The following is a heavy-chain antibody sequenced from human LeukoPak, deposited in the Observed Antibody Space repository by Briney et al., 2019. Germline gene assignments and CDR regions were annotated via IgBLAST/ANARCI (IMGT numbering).Heavy chain of an antibody. V-gene: IGHV3-33*06. CDR1: GFTFSSYG. CDR3: AEEGDNSGDYYYMDV. J-gene: IGHJ6*03. D-gene: IGHD4-23*01. CDR2: IWYDGSNK. Sequence: GRSLRLSCAASGFTFSSYGMHWVRQAPGKGLEWVAVIWYDGSNKYYADSVKGRFTISRDNSKNTLYLQMNSLRAEDTAVYYCAEEGDNSGDYYYMDVWGKGTTVTVSS.